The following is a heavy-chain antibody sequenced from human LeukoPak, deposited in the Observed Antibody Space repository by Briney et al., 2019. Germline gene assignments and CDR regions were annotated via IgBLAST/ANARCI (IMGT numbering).Heavy chain of an antibody. CDR2: IIPIFGTA. J-gene: IGHJ4*02. D-gene: IGHD1-26*01. CDR3: APVSGSYYGD. Sequence: GASVKVSCKASGGTFSSYAISWVRQAPGQGLERMGGIIPIFGTANYAQKFQGRVTITADESTSTAYMELSSLRSEDTAVYYCAPVSGSYYGDWGQGTLVTVSS. V-gene: IGHV1-69*13. CDR1: GGTFSSYA.